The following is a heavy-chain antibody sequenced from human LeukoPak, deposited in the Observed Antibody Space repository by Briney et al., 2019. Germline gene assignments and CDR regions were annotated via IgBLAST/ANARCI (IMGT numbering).Heavy chain of an antibody. Sequence: SETLSLTCTVSGGSIGTYYWTWIRQPPGRGLEWIGNIYSRGSSDYNPSLKSRVTISVDTSKNQFSLKLSSVTAADTAVYYCARLAYNWNLDYWGQGILVTVSS. CDR1: GGSIGTYY. D-gene: IGHD1-20*01. CDR2: IYSRGSS. CDR3: ARLAYNWNLDY. J-gene: IGHJ4*02. V-gene: IGHV4-59*08.